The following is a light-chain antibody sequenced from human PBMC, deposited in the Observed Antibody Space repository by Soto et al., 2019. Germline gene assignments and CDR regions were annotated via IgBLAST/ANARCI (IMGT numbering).Light chain of an antibody. CDR1: SSNIGAGYD. CDR3: QSYDRSGSKVV. J-gene: IGLJ2*01. CDR2: GNS. V-gene: IGLV1-40*01. Sequence: QSVLTQPPSVSGAPGQRVTISCTGSSSNIGAGYDVHWYQQLPGTATKLLIYGNSNRPSGVRDRFSGSKSGTSASLAITGLEAEDDADYYSQSYDRSGSKVVFGGGTKLTVL.